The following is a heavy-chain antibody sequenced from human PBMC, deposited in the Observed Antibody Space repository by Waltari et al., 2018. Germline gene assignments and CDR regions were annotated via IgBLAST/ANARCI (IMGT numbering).Heavy chain of an antibody. Sequence: KPSETLSLICTVSGGSISGFYWSWVRQPPGKGLDWIGYIYYTGSTNFNPSLKSRVTMSVDTSKNQFSLKLSSVTAADTAFYYCARGGGGDWEWFDPWGQGT. CDR1: GGSISGFY. CDR2: IYYTGST. CDR3: ARGGGGDWEWFDP. D-gene: IGHD2-21*02. V-gene: IGHV4-59*01. J-gene: IGHJ5*02.